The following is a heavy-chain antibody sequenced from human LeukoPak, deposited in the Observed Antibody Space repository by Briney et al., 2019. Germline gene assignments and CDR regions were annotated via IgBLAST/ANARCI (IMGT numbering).Heavy chain of an antibody. CDR1: GFTFSTYG. CDR3: ARDSDSSFEGVPFDY. V-gene: IGHV3-33*01. Sequence: PGRSLRLSCAASGFTFSTYGMHWVRQAPGKGLEWMAVIWFDGSNKYNADSVKGRFTISRDNSKNTLYLQMNSLRGEDTAVYYCARDSDSSFEGVPFDYWGQGTLVTVSS. J-gene: IGHJ4*02. CDR2: IWFDGSNK. D-gene: IGHD3-22*01.